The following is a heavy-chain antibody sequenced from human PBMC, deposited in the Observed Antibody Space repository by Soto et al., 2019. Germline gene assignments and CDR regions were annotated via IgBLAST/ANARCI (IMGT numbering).Heavy chain of an antibody. CDR2: ISAYNGNT. Sequence: ASVKVSCKASGYTFTSYGISWLRQAPGQGLEWMGWISAYNGNTNYAQKLQGRVTMTTDTSTSTAYMELRSLRSDDTAVYYCASDVVGGNWFDPWGQGTLVTSPQ. J-gene: IGHJ5*02. CDR3: ASDVVGGNWFDP. D-gene: IGHD1-26*01. V-gene: IGHV1-18*01. CDR1: GYTFTSYG.